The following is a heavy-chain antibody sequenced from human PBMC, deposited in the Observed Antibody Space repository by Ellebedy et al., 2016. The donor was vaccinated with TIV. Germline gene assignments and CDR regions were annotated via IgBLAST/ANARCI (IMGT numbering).Heavy chain of an antibody. CDR3: AREKRIRIAVAGDIDY. CDR1: GDSVSSNSAA. Sequence: SETLSLTCAISGDSVSSNSAAWNWIRQSPSRGLEWLGRTYYRSKWYNDYAVSVKSRITINPDTSKNQFSLQLNSVTPEDTAVYYCAREKRIRIAVAGDIDYWGQGTLVTVSS. J-gene: IGHJ4*02. V-gene: IGHV6-1*01. D-gene: IGHD6-19*01. CDR2: TYYRSKWYN.